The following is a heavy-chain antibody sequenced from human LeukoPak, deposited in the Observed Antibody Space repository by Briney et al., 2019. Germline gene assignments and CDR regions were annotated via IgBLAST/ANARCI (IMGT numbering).Heavy chain of an antibody. D-gene: IGHD3-3*01. V-gene: IGHV3-23*01. J-gene: IGHJ4*02. Sequence: GGSLRLSCAASGFTFSSYAMSWVRQAPGKGLEWVSAISGSGGSTYYADSVKGRFTISRDNSKNTLYLQMNSLRAEDTAVYYCANDDFWSGYYPPYLDYWGQGTLVTVSS. CDR2: ISGSGGST. CDR1: GFTFSSYA. CDR3: ANDDFWSGYYPPYLDY.